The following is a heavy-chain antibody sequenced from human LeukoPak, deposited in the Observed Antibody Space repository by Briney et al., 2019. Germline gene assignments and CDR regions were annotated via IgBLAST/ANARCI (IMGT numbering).Heavy chain of an antibody. CDR3: ARHYGSGLDWFDP. J-gene: IGHJ5*02. Sequence: SDTLSLACAVSGGSISSSKWWSWVRQPPGKGLEWIGEIYHSGSTNYNPSLKSRVTISVDKSKNQFSLKLSSVTAADTAVYYCARHYGSGLDWFDPWGQGTLVTVSS. V-gene: IGHV4-4*02. CDR2: IYHSGST. CDR1: GGSISSSKW. D-gene: IGHD3-10*01.